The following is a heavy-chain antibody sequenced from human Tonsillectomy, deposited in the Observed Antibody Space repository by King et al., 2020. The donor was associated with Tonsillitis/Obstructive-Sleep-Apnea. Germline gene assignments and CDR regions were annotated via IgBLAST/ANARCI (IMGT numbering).Heavy chain of an antibody. CDR1: GFTFSNYA. CDR3: ARGSDDFYY. Sequence: VQLVESGGGLVQPGGSLRLSCAASGFTFSNYAMSWVRQAPGKGLEWVSTISGSGGHTYYADSVKGRFTISRDNSKNTLYLHMNSLRADDTAVYYCARGSDDFYYWGQGTLDTVSS. V-gene: IGHV3-23*04. D-gene: IGHD3-3*01. CDR2: ISGSGGHT. J-gene: IGHJ4*02.